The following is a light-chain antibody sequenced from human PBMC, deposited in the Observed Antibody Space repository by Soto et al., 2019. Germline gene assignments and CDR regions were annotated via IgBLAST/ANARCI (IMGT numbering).Light chain of an antibody. CDR3: QQLNSFPPP. V-gene: IGKV1-9*01. CDR2: TAS. CDR1: QGISSS. Sequence: DIQLTQSPSFLSASVGDRVTITCRASQGISSSLTWYQQKPGEAPKLLIYTASTLQTGVPSRFSGSGSGTEFTLTISSLQPEDFATYSCQQLNSFPPPFGQGTKVEIK. J-gene: IGKJ1*01.